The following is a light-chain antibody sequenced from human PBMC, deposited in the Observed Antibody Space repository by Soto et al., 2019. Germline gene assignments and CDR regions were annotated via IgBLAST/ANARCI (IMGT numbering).Light chain of an antibody. CDR3: CSYVGSSTSYV. CDR2: EVN. Sequence: QSVRPKPASLSGAPGESITISCTGTSGDVGNYNLVSWYQQHPGKAPKLMIYEVNKWPSGVSNRFSGSKSGNTASLTISGLQAEDEADYYCCSYVGSSTSYVFGTGTKVTVL. V-gene: IGLV2-23*02. CDR1: SGDVGNYNL. J-gene: IGLJ1*01.